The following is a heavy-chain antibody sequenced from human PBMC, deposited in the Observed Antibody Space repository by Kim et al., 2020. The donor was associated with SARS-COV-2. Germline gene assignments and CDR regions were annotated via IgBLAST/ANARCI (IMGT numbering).Heavy chain of an antibody. J-gene: IGHJ4*02. V-gene: IGHV3-23*01. CDR3: AKDRELVGYGPFDY. D-gene: IGHD1-26*01. Sequence: DSVEGRFTISRDNTKNTLYLQMNSLRAEDTAVYYCAKDRELVGYGPFDYWGQGTLVTVSS.